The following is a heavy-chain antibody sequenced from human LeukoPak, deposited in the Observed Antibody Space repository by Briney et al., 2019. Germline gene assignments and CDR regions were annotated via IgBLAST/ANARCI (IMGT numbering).Heavy chain of an antibody. CDR3: AVITIFGVVGYFDY. CDR2: INPNSGGT. J-gene: IGHJ4*02. V-gene: IGHV1-2*06. D-gene: IGHD3-3*01. CDR1: GYTFTGYY. Sequence: ASVKVSCKASGYTFTGYYMHWVRQAPGQGLEWMGRINPNSGGTNYAQKFQGRVTMTRDTSISTAYMELSRLRSDDTAVYYCAVITIFGVVGYFDYWGQGTLVTVSS.